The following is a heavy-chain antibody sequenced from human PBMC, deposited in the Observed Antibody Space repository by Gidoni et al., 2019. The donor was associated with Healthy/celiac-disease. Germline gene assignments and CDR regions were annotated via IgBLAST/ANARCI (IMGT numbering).Heavy chain of an antibody. V-gene: IGHV3-30-3*01. CDR3: ARENTWIAAAGTHYYYYGMDV. CDR2: ISYDGSNK. D-gene: IGHD6-13*01. Sequence: QVQLVESGRGVVQPGRSLRLSCAASGFTFSSYAMPWVRQAPGKGLELVAVISYDGSNKYYADSVKGRFTISRDNSKNTLYLQMNSLRAEDTAVYYCARENTWIAAAGTHYYYYGMDVWGQGTTVTVSS. CDR1: GFTFSSYA. J-gene: IGHJ6*02.